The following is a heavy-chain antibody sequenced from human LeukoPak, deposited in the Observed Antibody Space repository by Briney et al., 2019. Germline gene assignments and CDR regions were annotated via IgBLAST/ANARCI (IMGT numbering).Heavy chain of an antibody. V-gene: IGHV4-34*01. CDR3: ARARIQLWSYYYYYYGMDV. CDR1: GGSFSGYY. J-gene: IGHJ6*02. Sequence: SETLSLTCAVYGGSFSGYYWSWIRQPPGKGLEWIGEINHSGSTNYNPSLKSRVTISADTSKNQFSLKLSSVTAADTAVYYCARARIQLWSYYYYYYGMDVWGQGTTVTVSS. CDR2: INHSGST. D-gene: IGHD5-18*01.